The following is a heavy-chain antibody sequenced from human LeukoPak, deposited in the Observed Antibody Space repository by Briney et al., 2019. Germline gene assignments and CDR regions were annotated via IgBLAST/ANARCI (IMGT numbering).Heavy chain of an antibody. CDR3: ARHLTGYSSGWYAWYFDL. CDR2: IYYSGST. J-gene: IGHJ2*01. Sequence: SETLSLTCTVSGGSISSYYWSRIRQPPGKGLEWIGYIYYSGSTNYNPSLKSRVTISVDTSKNLFSLKLSSVTAADTAVYYCARHLTGYSSGWYAWYFDLWGRGTLVTVSS. V-gene: IGHV4-59*01. CDR1: GGSISSYY. D-gene: IGHD6-19*01.